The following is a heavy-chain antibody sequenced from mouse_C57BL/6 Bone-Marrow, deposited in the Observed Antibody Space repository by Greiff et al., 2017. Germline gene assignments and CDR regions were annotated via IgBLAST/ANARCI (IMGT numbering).Heavy chain of an antibody. Sequence: QVQLQQPGAELVIPGASVKLSCKASGYTFTSYWMHWVKQRPGQGLEWIGEIDPSDSYTNYNQKFKGKSTLTVDKSSSTAYMQLSSLTSEDSAVYYCARDYYGSSYWSYYFDYWGQGTTLTVSS. CDR1: GYTFTSYW. CDR3: ARDYYGSSYWSYYFDY. V-gene: IGHV1-69*01. CDR2: IDPSDSYT. D-gene: IGHD1-1*01. J-gene: IGHJ2*01.